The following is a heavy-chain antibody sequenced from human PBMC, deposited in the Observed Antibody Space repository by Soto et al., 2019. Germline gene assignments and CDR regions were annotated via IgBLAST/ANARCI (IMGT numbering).Heavy chain of an antibody. Sequence: WESLKISCEGSGYSFTSYWIGWVRQMPVKGLEWMGIIYPGDSDTRYSPSFQGQVTISADKSISTAYLQWSSLKASDTAMYYCAKTTYSSSWYYYFDYWGQGTLVTVSS. V-gene: IGHV5-51*01. CDR3: AKTTYSSSWYYYFDY. J-gene: IGHJ4*02. D-gene: IGHD6-13*01. CDR2: IYPGDSDT. CDR1: GYSFTSYW.